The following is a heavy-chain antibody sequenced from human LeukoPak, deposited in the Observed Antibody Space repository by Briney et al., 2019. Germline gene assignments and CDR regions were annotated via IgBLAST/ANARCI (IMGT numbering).Heavy chain of an antibody. J-gene: IGHJ6*03. V-gene: IGHV3-74*01. CDR3: ARDLGYASYYYYLDV. CDR1: GFGVTSKS. Sequence: GGSLRLSCAASGFGVTSKSMAWVRQAPGKGLVWASRINSGGRSTTYADSVKGRFTISRDNAKNTLYLQMNNLRAEDTAVYYCARDLGYASYYYYLDVWGKGTTVTVSS. CDR2: INSGGRST. D-gene: IGHD5-12*01.